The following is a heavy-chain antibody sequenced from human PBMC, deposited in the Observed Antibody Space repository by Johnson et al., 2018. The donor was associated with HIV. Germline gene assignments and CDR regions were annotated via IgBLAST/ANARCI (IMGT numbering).Heavy chain of an antibody. J-gene: IGHJ3*02. CDR3: AKQETSPAAGTFGAFDI. V-gene: IGHV3-7*01. D-gene: IGHD6-13*01. CDR2: IKQDGSEK. CDR1: GFTFSSYA. Sequence: MLLVESGGGVVQPGRSLRLSCAASGFTFSSYAMHWVRQAPGKGLEWVANIKQDGSEKYYVDSVKGRFTISIENSKNTLYLQMNSLRAEDTAVYYCAKQETSPAAGTFGAFDIWGQGTVVTVSS.